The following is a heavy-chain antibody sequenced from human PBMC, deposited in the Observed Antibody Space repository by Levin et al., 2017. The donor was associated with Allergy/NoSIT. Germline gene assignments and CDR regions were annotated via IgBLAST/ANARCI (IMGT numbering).Heavy chain of an antibody. CDR3: ARDKAVTTWYAFDM. D-gene: IGHD4-17*01. CDR1: AFTFSSYA. Sequence: GGSLRLSCAASAFTFSSYALHWVRQAPGKGLEWVAVISYDGGQKYYADSVKGRFTISRDNSKNTLYLQMNSLRDEDTAVYYCARDKAVTTWYAFDMWGQGTMVTVSS. CDR2: ISYDGGQK. J-gene: IGHJ3*02. V-gene: IGHV3-30*04.